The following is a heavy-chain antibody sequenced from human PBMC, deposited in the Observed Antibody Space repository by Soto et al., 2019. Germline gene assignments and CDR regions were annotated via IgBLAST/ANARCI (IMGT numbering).Heavy chain of an antibody. Sequence: QVQLVQSGAEVKKPGASVKVSCKASGYTFTSYDINWVRQATGQGLEWMGWMNPNSGNTGYAQKVQGRVTMTSNTSTSTAYTEMGSLRSEYTAVYYCARERSGGWIDPCGHGTLFTVSS. CDR2: MNPNSGNT. CDR3: ARERSGGWIDP. CDR1: GYTFTSYD. D-gene: IGHD3-16*01. V-gene: IGHV1-8*01. J-gene: IGHJ5*02.